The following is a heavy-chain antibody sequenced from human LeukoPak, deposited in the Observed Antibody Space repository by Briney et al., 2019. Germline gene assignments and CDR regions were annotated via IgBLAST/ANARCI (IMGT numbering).Heavy chain of an antibody. J-gene: IGHJ3*02. CDR3: ARGEDYYDSGGYFGDAFDI. V-gene: IGHV4-39*07. CDR2: IYHGGST. CDR1: GGSISSSSYY. Sequence: SETLSLTCTVSGGSISSSSYYWGWLRQPPVKGLDWIGEIYHGGSTNYNSSLKSRVTISIDTSKNQFSLKLSSVTAADTAVYYCARGEDYYDSGGYFGDAFDIWGQGTMVTVSS. D-gene: IGHD3-22*01.